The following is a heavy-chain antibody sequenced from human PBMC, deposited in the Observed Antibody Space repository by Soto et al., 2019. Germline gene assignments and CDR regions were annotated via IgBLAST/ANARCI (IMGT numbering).Heavy chain of an antibody. Sequence: PGGSLRLSCEASGFMFSDYGMHWVRQAPGKGLDWVAVISYDGDNKYYAQSVKGRFTISRDNSKNTLFLHMDSLRREDTAVYHCVKGDLDTAVVNSPDAFDFWGQGTMVTVSS. D-gene: IGHD5-18*01. J-gene: IGHJ3*01. CDR2: ISYDGDNK. CDR1: GFMFSDYG. CDR3: VKGDLDTAVVNSPDAFDF. V-gene: IGHV3-30*18.